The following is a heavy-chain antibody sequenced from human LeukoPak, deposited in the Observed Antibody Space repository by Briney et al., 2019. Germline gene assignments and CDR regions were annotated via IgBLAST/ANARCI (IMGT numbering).Heavy chain of an antibody. CDR1: GFTFSSYA. CDR2: ISGTSTYI. Sequence: GGSLRLSCAASGFTFSSYAMNWVRQAPGRGLEWVSSISGTSTYIHYADSVRGRFTISRVNVKASLYLELNSLRGDDTAVYYCAAYYYGSKSRALEHWGQGILVTVSS. CDR3: AAYYYGSKSRALEH. D-gene: IGHD3-10*01. J-gene: IGHJ4*02. V-gene: IGHV3-21*01.